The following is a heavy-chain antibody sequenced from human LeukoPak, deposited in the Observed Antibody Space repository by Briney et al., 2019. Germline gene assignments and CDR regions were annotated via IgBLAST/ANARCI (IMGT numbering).Heavy chain of an antibody. CDR3: ARDRGNYDSSDPLDY. V-gene: IGHV1-18*01. D-gene: IGHD3-22*01. CDR1: GGTFSSYA. J-gene: IGHJ4*02. CDR2: ISAYNGNT. Sequence: GASVKASCKASGGTFSSYAISWVRQAPGQGLEWMGWISAYNGNTNYAQKLQGRVTMTTDASTSTAYMELRSLRSDDTAVYYCARDRGNYDSSDPLDYWGQGTLVTVSS.